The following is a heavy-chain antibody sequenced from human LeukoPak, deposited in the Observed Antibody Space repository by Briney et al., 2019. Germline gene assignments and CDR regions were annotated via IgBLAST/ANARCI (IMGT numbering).Heavy chain of an antibody. V-gene: IGHV4-59*01. J-gene: IGHJ6*02. CDR1: GGSISSYY. Sequence: SETLSLTCTVSGGSISSYYWSWIRQPPGKGLEWIGYMHYSGSTNYNPSLKSRVTISVDTSKNQFPLKLSSVTAADTAVYYCARARPRSYYYYGMDVWGQGTTVTVSS. CDR2: MHYSGST. CDR3: ARARPRSYYYYGMDV.